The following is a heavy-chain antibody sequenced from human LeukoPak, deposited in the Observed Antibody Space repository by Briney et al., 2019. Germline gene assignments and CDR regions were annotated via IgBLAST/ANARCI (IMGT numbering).Heavy chain of an antibody. V-gene: IGHV3-7*01. J-gene: IGHJ4*02. Sequence: GSLRLSCAASAFTFSSYWMSWVRQAPGKGLEWVANTKQDGSEKYYVDSVKGRFTISRDNAKNSLYLQMNSLRAEDTAVYYCARESGVYDSSGYSPDYFDYWGQGTLVTVSS. CDR1: AFTFSSYW. CDR3: ARESGVYDSSGYSPDYFDY. D-gene: IGHD3-22*01. CDR2: TKQDGSEK.